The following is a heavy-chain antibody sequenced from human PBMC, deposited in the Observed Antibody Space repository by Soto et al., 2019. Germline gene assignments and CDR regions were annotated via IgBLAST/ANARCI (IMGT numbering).Heavy chain of an antibody. Sequence: ASVKVSCKASGYIFTHYYIHWVRLAPGQGLEWVGVINPGGGYGTYAQKFQGRVTMTRDTSTNTVFMELSSLKSEDTAIYYCGREYFDSRGTPPGDWGQGTMVTVSS. CDR2: INPGGGYG. D-gene: IGHD3-22*01. V-gene: IGHV1-46*01. CDR1: GYIFTHYY. J-gene: IGHJ4*02. CDR3: GREYFDSRGTPPGD.